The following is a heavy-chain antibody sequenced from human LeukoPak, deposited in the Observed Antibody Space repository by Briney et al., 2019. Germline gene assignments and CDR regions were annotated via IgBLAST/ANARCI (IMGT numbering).Heavy chain of an antibody. CDR2: IYYSGST. D-gene: IGHD1-26*01. J-gene: IGHJ4*02. V-gene: IGHV4-61*01. Sequence: NPSETLSLTCTVSGGSVSSGSYYWSWIRQPPGKGLEWIGYIYYSGSTNYNPSLKSRVTISVDTSKNQFSLKLSSVTAADTAVYYCARYSGSYYGVGPPSPRIDYWGQGTLVTVSS. CDR3: ARYSGSYYGVGPPSPRIDY. CDR1: GGSVSSGSYY.